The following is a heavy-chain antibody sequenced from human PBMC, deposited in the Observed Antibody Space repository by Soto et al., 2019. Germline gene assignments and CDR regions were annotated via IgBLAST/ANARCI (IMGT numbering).Heavy chain of an antibody. CDR3: ASDGHGMDV. V-gene: IGHV4-61*01. Sequence: QVQLQESGPGLVKPSETLSLTCTVSGGSVSSGSYQWTWIRQPPGKGLEWIGYIHVSGSTNDNPSLKGRVSMSIDTSKNQCSLKLSSVTAAATAVYYCASDGHGMDVWGQGTKVTVSS. J-gene: IGHJ6*02. CDR2: IHVSGST. CDR1: GGSVSSGSYQ.